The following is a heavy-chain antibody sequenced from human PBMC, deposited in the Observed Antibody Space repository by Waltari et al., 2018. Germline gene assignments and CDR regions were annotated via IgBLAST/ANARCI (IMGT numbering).Heavy chain of an antibody. V-gene: IGHV5-51*01. CDR2: IYPGDSDT. D-gene: IGHD6-6*01. Sequence: EVQLVQSGAEVTKPGESLKISCKGSGYSFTSYWIGWVRQMPGKGLEWMGIIYPGDSDTRYSPSFQGQVTISADKSISTAYLQWSSLKASDTAMYYCARHGHSSSSPHIDGMDVWGQGTTVTVSS. CDR3: ARHGHSSSSPHIDGMDV. J-gene: IGHJ6*02. CDR1: GYSFTSYW.